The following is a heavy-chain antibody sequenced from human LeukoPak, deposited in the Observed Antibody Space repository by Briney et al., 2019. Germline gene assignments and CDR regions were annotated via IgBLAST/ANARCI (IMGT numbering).Heavy chain of an antibody. V-gene: IGHV1-69*06. D-gene: IGHD4-17*01. CDR2: IIPIFGTA. J-gene: IGHJ4*02. Sequence: SVKVSCKASRGTFSSYAISWVRQAPGQGLEWMGGIIPIFGTANYAQKFQGRVTITADKSTSTAYMELSSLRSEDTAVYYCARGPTDAYGDFRFDYWGQGTLVTVSS. CDR3: ARGPTDAYGDFRFDY. CDR1: RGTFSSYA.